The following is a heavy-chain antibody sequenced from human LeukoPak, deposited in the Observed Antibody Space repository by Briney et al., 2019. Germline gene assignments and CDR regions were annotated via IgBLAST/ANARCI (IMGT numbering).Heavy chain of an antibody. J-gene: IGHJ6*03. CDR2: IYYSGST. CDR3: ARVKLYDFWSGYYTGDGGMDV. CDR1: GGSISSSSYY. V-gene: IGHV4-39*07. Sequence: SETLSLTCTVSGGSISSSSYYWGWLRQPPGKGLEWIGSIYYSGSTYYNPSLKSRVTISVDTSKNQFSLKLSSVTAADTAVYYCARVKLYDFWSGYYTGDGGMDVWGKGTTVTVSS. D-gene: IGHD3-3*01.